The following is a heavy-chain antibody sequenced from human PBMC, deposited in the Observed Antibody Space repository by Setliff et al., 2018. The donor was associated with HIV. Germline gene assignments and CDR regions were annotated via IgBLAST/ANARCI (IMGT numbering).Heavy chain of an antibody. CDR1: GGSISSHY. V-gene: IGHV4-4*07. CDR2: IYTSGNT. D-gene: IGHD1-26*01. J-gene: IGHJ6*02. CDR3: ARDSELGLNYHYGMDV. Sequence: SETLSLTCTVSGGSISSHYWSWIRQPAGKGLEWSGRIYTSGNTNYNPSLKSRVTKAVDTSKNQFSLKLSSVTAADPAVYYCARDSELGLNYHYGMDVWGQGTTVTVSS.